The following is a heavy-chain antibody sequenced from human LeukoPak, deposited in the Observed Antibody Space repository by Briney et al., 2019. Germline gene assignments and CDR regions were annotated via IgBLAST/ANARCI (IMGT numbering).Heavy chain of an antibody. CDR2: IIPIFGTA. D-gene: IGHD3-22*01. CDR1: GGTFSSYA. CDR3: ARDSIQTGYLGKYYYDSSGAALYYFDY. Sequence: GASVKVSCEASGGTFSSYAISWVRQAPGQGLEWMGGIIPIFGTANYAQKFQGRVTITADESTSTAYMELSSLRSEDTAVYYCARDSIQTGYLGKYYYDSSGAALYYFDYWGQGTLVTVSS. J-gene: IGHJ4*02. V-gene: IGHV1-69*13.